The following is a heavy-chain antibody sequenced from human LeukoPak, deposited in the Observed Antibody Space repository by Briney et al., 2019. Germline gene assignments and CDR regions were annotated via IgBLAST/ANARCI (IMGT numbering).Heavy chain of an antibody. Sequence: SVKVSCKASGGTFSSYAISWVRQAPGQGLEWMGRIIPIFGTANFAQKFQGRVTITAEESTSTAYMELGSLRSEDTAVYYCARPSCSSTSCPLGYWGQGTLVTVSS. D-gene: IGHD2-2*01. CDR3: ARPSCSSTSCPLGY. J-gene: IGHJ4*02. CDR1: GGTFSSYA. CDR2: IIPIFGTA. V-gene: IGHV1-69*13.